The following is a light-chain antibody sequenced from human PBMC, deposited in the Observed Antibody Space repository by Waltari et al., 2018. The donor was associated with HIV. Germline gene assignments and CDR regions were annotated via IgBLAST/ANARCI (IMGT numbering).Light chain of an antibody. Sequence: QAGLTQPPSVSKGLRQTATLTCTGNSDNVGNQGATRLQQHQGHPPKLLFYGNNNRRSGISERFSASRSGNTASLTITGLQPEDEADYFCSAWDRSLSAVVFGGGTTLIVL. J-gene: IGLJ2*01. CDR2: GNN. CDR3: SAWDRSLSAVV. V-gene: IGLV10-54*04. CDR1: SDNVGNQG.